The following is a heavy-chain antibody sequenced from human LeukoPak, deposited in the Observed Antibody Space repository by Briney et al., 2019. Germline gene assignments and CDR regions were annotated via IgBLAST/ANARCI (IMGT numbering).Heavy chain of an antibody. D-gene: IGHD3-22*01. CDR2: ISAYNGNT. J-gene: IGHJ4*02. V-gene: IGHV1-18*01. Sequence: ASVKVSCKASGYTFTSYGISWVRQAPGQGLEWMGWISAYNGNTNYAQKLQGRVTMTTDTSTSIAYMELRSLRSDDTAVYYCARVEDPGGYSHLDDYWGQGTLVTVSS. CDR1: GYTFTSYG. CDR3: ARVEDPGGYSHLDDY.